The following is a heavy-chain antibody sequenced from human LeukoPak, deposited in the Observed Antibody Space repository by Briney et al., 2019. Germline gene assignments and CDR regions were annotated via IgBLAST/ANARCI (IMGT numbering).Heavy chain of an antibody. Sequence: SVKVSCKASGGTFSDYAINWVRQAPGQGLEWMGGIIPIFGTANYAQKFQGRVTITADESTSTAYMELSSLRSEDTAVYYCARGLGIRRGSDYWGQGTLVTVSS. J-gene: IGHJ4*02. D-gene: IGHD1-14*01. CDR3: ARGLGIRRGSDY. V-gene: IGHV1-69*13. CDR2: IIPIFGTA. CDR1: GGTFSDYA.